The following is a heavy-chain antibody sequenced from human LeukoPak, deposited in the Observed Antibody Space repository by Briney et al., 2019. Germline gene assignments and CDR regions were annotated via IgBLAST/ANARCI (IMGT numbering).Heavy chain of an antibody. Sequence: ASVKVSCKVSGYTLTELSMHWVRQAPGKGLEWMGGFDPEDGETIYAQKFQGRVTMTGDTSTDTAYMELSSLRSEDTAVYYCATSKVLRFLEWLLPTPFYYGMDVWGQGTTVTVSS. V-gene: IGHV1-24*01. CDR3: ATSKVLRFLEWLLPTPFYYGMDV. CDR1: GYTLTELS. CDR2: FDPEDGET. J-gene: IGHJ6*02. D-gene: IGHD3-3*01.